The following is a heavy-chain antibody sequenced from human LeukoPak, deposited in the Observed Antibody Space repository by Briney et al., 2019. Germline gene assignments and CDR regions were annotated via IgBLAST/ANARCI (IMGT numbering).Heavy chain of an antibody. CDR1: AFSLSAYN. CDR3: VRDRGTYRPIDY. Sequence: GGSLRLSCAASAFSLSAYNMNWVRQAPGKGLEWVSSISYTGTYIYYADSVKGRFTISRDNAQNSLYLQMNSLGAEDTAIYYCVRDRGTYRPIDYWGQGTLVTVSS. J-gene: IGHJ4*02. CDR2: ISYTGTYI. V-gene: IGHV3-21*04. D-gene: IGHD1-26*01.